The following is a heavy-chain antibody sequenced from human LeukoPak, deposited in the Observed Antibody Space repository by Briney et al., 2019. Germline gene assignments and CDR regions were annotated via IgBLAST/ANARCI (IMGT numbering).Heavy chain of an antibody. CDR3: ARGATGAAAGEPYYYYMDV. CDR2: IYYSGST. V-gene: IGHV4-39*01. Sequence: PSETPSLTCTVSGGSISSSSYYWGWIRQPPGKGLEWIGSIYYSGSTYYNPSLKSRVTISVDTSKNQFSLKLSSVTAADTAVYYCARGATGAAAGEPYYYYMDVWGKGTTVTVSS. CDR1: GGSISSSSYY. J-gene: IGHJ6*03. D-gene: IGHD6-13*01.